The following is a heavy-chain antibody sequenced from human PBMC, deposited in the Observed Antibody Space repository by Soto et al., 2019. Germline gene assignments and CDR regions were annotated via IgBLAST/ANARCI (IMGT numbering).Heavy chain of an antibody. D-gene: IGHD6-19*01. CDR1: GGTFSRYA. V-gene: IGHV1-69*12. Sequence: QVQLVQSGAEVKKYGSSVKVSCKASGGTFSRYAISWVRQAPGQGLEWMGGITPMFGTANYAQRFQGRATITADESTSTAYMQLSSLRSDVTAVYYCAQTLGLAVAGPGRFDLWGRGTLVTVSS. CDR2: ITPMFGTA. J-gene: IGHJ2*01. CDR3: AQTLGLAVAGPGRFDL.